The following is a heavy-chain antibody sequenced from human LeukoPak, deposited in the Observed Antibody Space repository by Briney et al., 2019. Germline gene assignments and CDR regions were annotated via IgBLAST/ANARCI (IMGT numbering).Heavy chain of an antibody. V-gene: IGHV3-21*01. D-gene: IGHD1-26*01. Sequence: PGGSLRLSCAASGFTFRNYAMSWVRQAPGRGLEWVSSISSSSSYIYYADSVKGRFTISRDNAKNSLYLQMNSLRAEDTAVYYCAREVGAKTGNFDYWGQGTLVTVSS. CDR2: ISSSSSYI. J-gene: IGHJ4*02. CDR1: GFTFRNYA. CDR3: AREVGAKTGNFDY.